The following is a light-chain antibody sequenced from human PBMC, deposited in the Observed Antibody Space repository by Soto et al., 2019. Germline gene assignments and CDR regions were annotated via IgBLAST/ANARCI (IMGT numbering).Light chain of an antibody. V-gene: IGKV3-20*01. CDR3: QQYSSSPL. J-gene: IGKJ5*01. Sequence: ENVLTHSPGTLSLSPCERATLSCRASQSVNRYYSACHQQTPGQAPRLLIFGASSRATGIPDRFSGSASAKDFPITISRLAPEDSAVYYCQQYSSSPLFGQGTRLEIK. CDR2: GAS. CDR1: QSVNRYY.